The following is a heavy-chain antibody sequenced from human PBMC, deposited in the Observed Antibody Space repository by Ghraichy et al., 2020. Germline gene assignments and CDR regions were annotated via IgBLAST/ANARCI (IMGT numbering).Heavy chain of an antibody. CDR2: INHSGST. J-gene: IGHJ3*02. CDR3: ARGRFVRAPRFGPAGRDSYYDSSGYYKNLLTPGAFDI. CDR1: GGSFSGYY. Sequence: SETLSLTCAVYGGSFSGYYWSWIRQPPGKGLESIGEINHSGSTNYNPSLKSRVTISVDTSKNQFSLKLSSVTAADTAVYYCARGRFVRAPRFGPAGRDSYYDSSGYYKNLLTPGAFDIWGQGTMVTVSS. V-gene: IGHV4-34*01. D-gene: IGHD3-22*01.